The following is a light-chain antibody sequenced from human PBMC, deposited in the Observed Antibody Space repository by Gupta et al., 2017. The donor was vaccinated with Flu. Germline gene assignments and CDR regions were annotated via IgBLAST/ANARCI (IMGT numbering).Light chain of an antibody. CDR1: REIGTY. J-gene: IGKJ4*01. CDR3: QQTYSAPLT. Sequence: PSSLSASIGDRVTLTCPAGREIGTYLNWYHQKPGQAPKLLIYAASTLHSGVPARFSGSGSGTDFSLTISNLQPEDFATYYCQQTYSAPLTFGGGTKVE. CDR2: AAS. V-gene: IGKV1-39*01.